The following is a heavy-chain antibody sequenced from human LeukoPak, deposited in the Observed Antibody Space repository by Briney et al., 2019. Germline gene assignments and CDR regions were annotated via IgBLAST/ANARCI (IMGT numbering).Heavy chain of an antibody. J-gene: IGHJ4*02. CDR2: ISTISRTI. V-gene: IGHV3-48*02. Sequence: PGGSLRLSCTGFGFIFSRHSMNWVRQAPGKGLELVSYISTISRTIYYADSVKGRFTISRDNAKNSLYLQMNSLRDEDTAVYYCARDTEHLYFVFDHWGQGTLVTVSS. D-gene: IGHD3-9*01. CDR1: GFIFSRHS. CDR3: ARDTEHLYFVFDH.